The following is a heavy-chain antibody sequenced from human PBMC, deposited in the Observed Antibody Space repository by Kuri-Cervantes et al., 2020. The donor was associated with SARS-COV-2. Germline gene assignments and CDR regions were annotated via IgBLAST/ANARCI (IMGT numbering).Heavy chain of an antibody. CDR2: VNPDNGRA. V-gene: IGHV1-8*01. D-gene: IGHD1-7*01. J-gene: IGHJ6*03. CDR1: GYTFRNND. Sequence: ASVMVSCKASGYTFRNNDINWVRQAPGQGLEWVGWVNPDNGRAGFAEKFQGRVTISSDTSMNTVYLDLYSLRSGDTAVYYCARGVRGNWDSQHNYYYYMDVWGKGTTVTVSS. CDR3: ARGVRGNWDSQHNYYYYMDV.